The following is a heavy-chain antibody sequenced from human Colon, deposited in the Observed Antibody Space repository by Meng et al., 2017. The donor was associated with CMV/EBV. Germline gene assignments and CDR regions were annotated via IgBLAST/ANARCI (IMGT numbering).Heavy chain of an antibody. CDR3: AAPRLFGVVILDY. Sequence: QVQLMESXXGXVQPGXXLXXXXXASGFIFSDYGMHWVRQAPGKGLEWVAFIRYDGTTKYYSDSVKGRFTISRDNSKNTLYLQMNSLRPEDTAVYYCAAPRLFGVVILDYWSQGTMVTVSS. V-gene: IGHV3-30*02. D-gene: IGHD3-3*01. CDR2: IRYDGTTK. CDR1: GFIFSDYG. J-gene: IGHJ4*02.